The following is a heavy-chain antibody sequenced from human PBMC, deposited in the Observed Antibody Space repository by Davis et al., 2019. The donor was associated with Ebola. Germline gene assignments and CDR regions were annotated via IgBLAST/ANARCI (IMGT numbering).Heavy chain of an antibody. V-gene: IGHV1-69*13. J-gene: IGHJ4*02. D-gene: IGHD2-15*01. CDR1: GDTLTSYA. CDR3: AHLGPQRYCSGGGCHGYLDY. CDR2: IIPVFRTA. Sequence: SVKVSCKAVGDTLTSYAMTWVRQAPGQALEWMGRIIPVFRTANYAQKFQGRVTITADESTRTAYMELNGLRSEDTAAYYCAHLGPQRYCSGGGCHGYLDYWGQGTLVTVSS.